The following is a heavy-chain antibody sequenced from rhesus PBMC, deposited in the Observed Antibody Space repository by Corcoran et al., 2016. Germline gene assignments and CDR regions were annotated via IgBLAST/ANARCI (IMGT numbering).Heavy chain of an antibody. D-gene: IGHD5-30*01. V-gene: IGHV4S10*01. CDR3: ARESDTAGTAVFDY. J-gene: IGHJ4*01. CDR1: GGSISDSYR. CDR2: IYGSSTST. Sequence: QVQLQESGPGVVKPSETLSLTCAVSGGSISDSYRWSWIRQPPGKGLEWIGYIYGSSTSTNSNPSLKSRVTISKDTSNNQFSLKLSSVTAADPAVYYCARESDTAGTAVFDYWGQGVLVTVSS.